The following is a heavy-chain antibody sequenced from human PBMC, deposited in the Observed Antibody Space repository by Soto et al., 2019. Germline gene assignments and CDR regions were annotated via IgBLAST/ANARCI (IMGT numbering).Heavy chain of an antibody. V-gene: IGHV3-23*01. Sequence: EVRLLESGGGLVKPGGSLRLSCATSGLTFSNYAMSWVRQAPGGGLEWVSSMSGSRSTTYYADSVKGRFTISRDNAKNSLDLEMNSLRAEDTAVYYCARESEDLTSNFDYWGQGTLVTVSS. CDR1: GLTFSNYA. CDR3: ARESEDLTSNFDY. CDR2: MSGSRSTT. J-gene: IGHJ4*02.